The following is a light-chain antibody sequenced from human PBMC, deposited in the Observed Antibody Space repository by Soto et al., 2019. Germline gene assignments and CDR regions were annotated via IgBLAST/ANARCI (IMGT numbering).Light chain of an antibody. J-gene: IGKJ1*01. Sequence: DIQITQSPSSLSASVGDTVTISCRASQSISTYVTWYQQKPGEAPKLLIYDASALPRGVPSRFSGSGSGTKFTLTIASLQPDDFATYYCQQYETFSGTFGPGTKVDIK. CDR3: QQYETFSGT. V-gene: IGKV1-5*01. CDR1: QSISTY. CDR2: DAS.